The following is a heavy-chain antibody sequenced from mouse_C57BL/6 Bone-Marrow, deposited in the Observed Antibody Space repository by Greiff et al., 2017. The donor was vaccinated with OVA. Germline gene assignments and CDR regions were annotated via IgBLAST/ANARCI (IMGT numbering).Heavy chain of an antibody. Sequence: EVQVVESGGGLVQPGGSLKLSCAASGFTFSDYYMYWVRQTPEKRLEWVAYISNGGGSTYYPDTVKGRFTISRDNAKNTLYLQMSRLKSEDTAMYYCARQTLYGSSPWFAYWGQGTLVTVSA. D-gene: IGHD1-1*01. J-gene: IGHJ3*01. CDR1: GFTFSDYY. V-gene: IGHV5-12*01. CDR2: ISNGGGST. CDR3: ARQTLYGSSPWFAY.